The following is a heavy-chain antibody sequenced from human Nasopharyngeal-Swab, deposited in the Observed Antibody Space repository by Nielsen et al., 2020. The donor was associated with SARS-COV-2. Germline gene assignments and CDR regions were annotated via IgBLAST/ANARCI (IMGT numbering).Heavy chain of an antibody. CDR1: GLTFSDYY. V-gene: IGHV3-11*04. D-gene: IGHD2-8*02. Sequence: GESLKISCVASGLTFSDYYMSWIRQAPGKGLEWVSYMSSSSSTIYYADSVKGRFTISRDNAKNSLYLQMNSLRAEDTAVYYCARDWSGGGKLWGQGTLVTVSS. CDR2: MSSSSSTI. J-gene: IGHJ4*02. CDR3: ARDWSGGGKL.